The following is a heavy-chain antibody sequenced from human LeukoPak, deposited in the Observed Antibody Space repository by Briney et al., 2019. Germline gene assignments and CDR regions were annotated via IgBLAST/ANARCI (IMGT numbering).Heavy chain of an antibody. Sequence: GRSLRLSCAASGFTFSSYGMHWVRQAPGKGLEWVAVIWYDGSKKYYADSVKGRFTISRDNSKNTLYLQMNSLRAEDTAVYYCARDGGIAAAGHNWFDPWGQGTLVTVSS. CDR1: GFTFSSYG. D-gene: IGHD6-13*01. CDR2: IWYDGSKK. J-gene: IGHJ5*02. CDR3: ARDGGIAAAGHNWFDP. V-gene: IGHV3-33*01.